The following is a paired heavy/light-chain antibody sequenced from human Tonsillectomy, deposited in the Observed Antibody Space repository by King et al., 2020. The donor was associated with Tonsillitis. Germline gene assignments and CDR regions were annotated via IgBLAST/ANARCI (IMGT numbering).Heavy chain of an antibody. D-gene: IGHD3-3*01. V-gene: IGHV5-51*01. Sequence: EVQLVQSGAEVKTPGESLKISCAAAGYIFADYWIGWVRQMPGKGLQWVGIIYPDDSDTRYNPSFQGQVTISADKSTSTAYLQWHSLQASDTSIYYCARHGEFFSDTSVVDYWGQGTLVSVSS. CDR1: GYIFADYW. J-gene: IGHJ4*02. CDR2: IYPDDSDT. CDR3: ARHGEFFSDTSVVDY.
Light chain of an antibody. CDR1: SGHRDYA. J-gene: IGLJ3*02. CDR2: LNSDGSR. V-gene: IGLV4-69*02. Sequence: QLVLTQAPSASASLGASVKLTCSLSSGHRDYAIAWHQQQPERGPRFLMRLNSDGSRTQGDGIPDRFSGSSSGAERYLTISSLQSEDEGVYYCQTWGTETLGVFGGGTKLTVL. CDR3: QTWGTETLGV.